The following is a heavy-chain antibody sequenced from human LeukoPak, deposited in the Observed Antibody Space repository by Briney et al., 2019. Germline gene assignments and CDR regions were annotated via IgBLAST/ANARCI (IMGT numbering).Heavy chain of an antibody. D-gene: IGHD4-17*01. CDR1: GGSISSGGYY. Sequence: SQTLSLTCTVSGGSISSGGYYWSWIRQPPGKGLEWIGYIYHSGSTYYNPSLKSRVTISVDRSKNQFSLKLSSVTAADTAVYYCARPPYGDYAEGAFDIWGQGTMVTVSS. J-gene: IGHJ3*02. CDR2: IYHSGST. CDR3: ARPPYGDYAEGAFDI. V-gene: IGHV4-30-2*01.